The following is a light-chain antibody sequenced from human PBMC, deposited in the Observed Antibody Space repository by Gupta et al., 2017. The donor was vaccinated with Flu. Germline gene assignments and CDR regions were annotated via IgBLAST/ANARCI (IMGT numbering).Light chain of an antibody. CDR2: QVS. Sequence: DVVMTQSPLPLSVTLGQPASISGRASQSLVYSDGNIYLHWFQQRPGQSPRRLIYQVSHRESGVPDRISGSGSGTDFTLKISRVEAEDVGVYYCRQGSRWPWAFGQGTKVEIK. J-gene: IGKJ1*01. V-gene: IGKV2-30*01. CDR1: QSLVYSDGNIY. CDR3: RQGSRWPWA.